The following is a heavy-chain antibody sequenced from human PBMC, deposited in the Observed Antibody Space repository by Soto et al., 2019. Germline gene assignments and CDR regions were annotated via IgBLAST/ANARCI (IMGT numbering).Heavy chain of an antibody. CDR1: GGSISSSNW. J-gene: IGHJ6*02. CDR2: IYHSGST. V-gene: IGHV4-4*02. D-gene: IGHD6-13*01. CDR3: ARGFSSSWYRDYYYGMDV. Sequence: PSETLSLTCAVSGGSISSSNWWSWVRQPPGKGLEWIGEIYHSGSTNYNPSLKSRVTISVDKSKNQFSLKLNSVTAADTAVYYCARGFSSSWYRDYYYGMDVWGQGTTVTVSS.